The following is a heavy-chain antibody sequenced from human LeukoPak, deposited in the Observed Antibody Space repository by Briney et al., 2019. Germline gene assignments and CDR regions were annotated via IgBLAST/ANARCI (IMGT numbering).Heavy chain of an antibody. D-gene: IGHD5-12*01. J-gene: IGHJ4*02. CDR2: IYSGGTT. CDR1: GFTVSSNY. Sequence: GGSLRLSCAASGFTVSSNYMSWVRQAPGKGLEWVSVIYSGGTTNYADSVKGRFTISRDNSKNTLCLQMNSLRAEDTAVYYCARDQEATITLDYWGQGTLVTVSS. V-gene: IGHV3-53*05. CDR3: ARDQEATITLDY.